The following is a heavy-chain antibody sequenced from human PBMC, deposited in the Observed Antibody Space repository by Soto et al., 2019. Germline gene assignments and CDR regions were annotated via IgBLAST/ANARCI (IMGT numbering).Heavy chain of an antibody. CDR3: ARHPPGLNYYDMDV. Sequence: PGESLKISCKGSGYSFTNYWISWVRQMPGKGLEWMAKINPSDSYTNYSPSFQGHVTITVDKSISTAYLQWSSLKASDTAIYYCARHPPGLNYYDMDVWGQGTTVTVSS. CDR1: GYSFTNYW. V-gene: IGHV5-10-1*01. CDR2: INPSDSYT. D-gene: IGHD3-10*01. J-gene: IGHJ6*02.